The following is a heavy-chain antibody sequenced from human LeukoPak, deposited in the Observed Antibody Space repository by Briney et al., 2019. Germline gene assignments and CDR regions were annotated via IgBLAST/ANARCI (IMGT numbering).Heavy chain of an antibody. Sequence: SETLSLTCAVYGGSFSGYYWSWIRQPPGKGLEWIGEINHSGSTNYNPSLKSRVTISVDTSKNQFSLKLSSVTAADTAVCYCARGGASSGWYRRWFDPWGQGTLVTVSS. CDR1: GGSFSGYY. V-gene: IGHV4-34*01. CDR3: ARGGASSGWYRRWFDP. J-gene: IGHJ5*02. CDR2: INHSGST. D-gene: IGHD6-19*01.